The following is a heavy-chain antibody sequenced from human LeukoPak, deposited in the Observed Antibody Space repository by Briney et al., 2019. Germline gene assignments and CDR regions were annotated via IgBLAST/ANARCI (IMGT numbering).Heavy chain of an antibody. V-gene: IGHV4-34*01. Sequence: SETLSLTCAVYGGSFSGYYWSWIRQPPGKGLEWIGEINHSGSTNYNPSLKSRVTISVDTSKNQFSLKLSSVTAADTAVYYCACPKGNYYYYGMDVWGQGTTVTVSS. CDR1: GGSFSGYY. J-gene: IGHJ6*02. CDR3: ACPKGNYYYYGMDV. CDR2: INHSGST.